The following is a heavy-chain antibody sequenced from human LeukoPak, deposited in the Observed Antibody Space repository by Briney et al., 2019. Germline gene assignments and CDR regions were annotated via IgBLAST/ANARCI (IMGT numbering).Heavy chain of an antibody. CDR2: ISSSGSTI. CDR1: GFTFSSYE. CDR3: ARGDQSNFDY. V-gene: IGHV3-48*03. Sequence: GGSLRLSCAASGFTFSSYEMNWVRQAPGKGLEWVSYISSSGSTIYYADSVKGRFTISRDNAKNSPYLQMNSLRAEDTAVYYCARGDQSNFDYWGQGTLVTVSS. J-gene: IGHJ4*02.